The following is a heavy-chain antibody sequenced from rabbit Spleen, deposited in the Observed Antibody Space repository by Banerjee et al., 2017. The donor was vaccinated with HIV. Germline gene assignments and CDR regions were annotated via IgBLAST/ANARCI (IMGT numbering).Heavy chain of an antibody. CDR1: GFSFSSSYW. J-gene: IGHJ4*01. CDR3: ARGGYNGYGL. Sequence: QEQLEESGGGLVQPEGSLTLTCTASGFSFSSSYWICWVRQAPGKGLQWIACINASTGKPVYATWASGRFTISRTSSTTVTLRMTSLTAADTATYFCARGGYNGYGLWGPGTLVTVS. CDR2: INASTGKP. V-gene: IGHV1S45*01. D-gene: IGHD2-1*01.